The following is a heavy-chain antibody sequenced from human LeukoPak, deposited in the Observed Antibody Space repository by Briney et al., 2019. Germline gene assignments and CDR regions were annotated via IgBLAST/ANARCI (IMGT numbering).Heavy chain of an antibody. V-gene: IGHV1-18*01. CDR3: ARAGIAAVSRYYYYMDV. CDR2: ISAYNGNT. CDR1: GYTFTSYG. Sequence: GASVKVSCKASGYTFTSYGISWVRQAPGQGLEWMGWISAYNGNTNYAQKFQGRVTMTRDTSISTAYMELSRLRSDDTAVYYCARAGIAAVSRYYYYMDVWGKGTTVTVSS. J-gene: IGHJ6*03. D-gene: IGHD6-13*01.